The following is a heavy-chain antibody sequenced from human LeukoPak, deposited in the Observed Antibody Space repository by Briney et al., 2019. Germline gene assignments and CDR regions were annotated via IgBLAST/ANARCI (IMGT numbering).Heavy chain of an antibody. CDR3: AKDRSRYYDTSGYHLDY. D-gene: IGHD3-22*01. CDR2: ISGSGGST. Sequence: GESLTLSCAASGFTFSNYAMNWVRQAPGKGLEWVSGISGSGGSTYFADSVKGRFTISRDNSKNTLSLQMNSLRAEDAAVYYCAKDRSRYYDTSGYHLDYWGQGTLVTVSS. J-gene: IGHJ4*02. CDR1: GFTFSNYA. V-gene: IGHV3-23*01.